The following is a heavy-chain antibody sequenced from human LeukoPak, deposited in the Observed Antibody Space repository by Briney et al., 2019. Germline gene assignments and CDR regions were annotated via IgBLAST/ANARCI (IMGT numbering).Heavy chain of an antibody. J-gene: IGHJ4*02. CDR1: GFTFSNYW. V-gene: IGHV3-7*01. Sequence: GGSLRLSCAASGFTFSNYWMSWVRQAPGKGLEWVANIKQDGSEEYYVGSVKGRFTISRDNAKNSLYLQMNSLRAEDTAVYYYATNRWFGEPDYWGQGTPVTVSS. D-gene: IGHD3-10*01. CDR3: ATNRWFGEPDY. CDR2: IKQDGSEE.